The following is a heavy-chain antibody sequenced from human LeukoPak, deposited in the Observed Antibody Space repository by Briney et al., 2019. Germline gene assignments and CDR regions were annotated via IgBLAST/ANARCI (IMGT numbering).Heavy chain of an antibody. CDR2: TYSGGAT. J-gene: IGHJ3*02. D-gene: IGHD5-12*01. CDR1: GFNVSSSY. V-gene: IGHV3-53*01. CDR3: ASSISGQSFDI. Sequence: GGSLRLSCAASGFNVSSSYMSWVRQAPGKGLEWVSITYSGGATYYSDSVKGRFTNSREKSKDTLYLQMNSLRAEDTAVYYCASSISGQSFDIWGQGTMVTVSS.